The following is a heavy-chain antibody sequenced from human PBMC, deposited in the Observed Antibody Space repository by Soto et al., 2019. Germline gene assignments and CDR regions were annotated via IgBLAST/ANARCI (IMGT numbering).Heavy chain of an antibody. CDR3: ARVRGRGITKNYFDY. CDR1: GFTFSSYA. D-gene: IGHD1-20*01. CDR2: ISYDGSNK. V-gene: IGHV3-30*14. J-gene: IGHJ4*02. Sequence: PGGSLRLSCAASGFTFSSYAMHWVRQAPGKGLEWVAVISYDGSNKYYADSVKGRFTISRDNSKNTLYLQMNSLRAEDTAVYYCARVRGRGITKNYFDYWGQGTMVTVSS.